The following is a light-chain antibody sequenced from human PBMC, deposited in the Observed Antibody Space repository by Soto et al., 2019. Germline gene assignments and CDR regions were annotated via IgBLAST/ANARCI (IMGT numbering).Light chain of an antibody. CDR2: GAS. J-gene: IGKJ3*01. V-gene: IGKV3-15*01. Sequence: EIVMTQSPATLSVSPGERATLSCRASQSVSRNLAWYQQKPGQAPRLLIYGASTRATGIPARFSGSGSGTEFTLTISSLQSEDFAVYYCQQYNNGPFTFGPGTKVDLK. CDR1: QSVSRN. CDR3: QQYNNGPFT.